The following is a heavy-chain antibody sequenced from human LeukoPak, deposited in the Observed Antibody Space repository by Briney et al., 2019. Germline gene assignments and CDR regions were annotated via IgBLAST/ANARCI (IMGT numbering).Heavy chain of an antibody. CDR3: ARETGPYYSYYMDV. CDR2: IYTSGSI. J-gene: IGHJ6*03. Sequence: SETLSLTCTVSGRSISSYYWSCLRQPAGRGLEWIGRIYTSGSINYNPSLKSRVTISVDKSNNQFSLKLSSVTAADTAVYYCARETGPYYSYYMDVWGKGTTVTVSS. CDR1: GRSISSYY. D-gene: IGHD4-11*01. V-gene: IGHV4-4*07.